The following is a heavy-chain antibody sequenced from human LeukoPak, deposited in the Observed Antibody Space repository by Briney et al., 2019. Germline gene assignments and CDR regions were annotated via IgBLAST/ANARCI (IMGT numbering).Heavy chain of an antibody. CDR3: ARGPELLWSGEFFFDY. V-gene: IGHV1-69*04. D-gene: IGHD3-10*01. Sequence: GASVKVSCKASVGTFRSYAISWVRQAPGQGLEWMGRIIPIFGIANYEQKFQGRVTITADKSTSTAYMELSSLRSEDTAVYYCARGPELLWSGEFFFDYWGQGTLVTVSS. J-gene: IGHJ4*02. CDR2: IIPIFGIA. CDR1: VGTFRSYA.